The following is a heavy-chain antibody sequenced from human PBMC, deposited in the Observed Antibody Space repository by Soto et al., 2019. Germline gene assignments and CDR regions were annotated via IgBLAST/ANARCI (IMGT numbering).Heavy chain of an antibody. CDR2: IIPNFGTA. D-gene: IGHD2-2*01. CDR3: ARDPRGYGSITSCYSVVYDMDV. V-gene: IGHV1-69*01. CDR1: GGTFSSYA. J-gene: IGHJ6*02. Sequence: QVQLVQSGAEVKKPGSSVKVSCKASGGTFSSYAISWVRQAPGQGLEWMGGIIPNFGTANYAQKFKGRVTITEDESTSTAHMKLSSLRSEDTAEYYCARDPRGYGSITSCYSVVYDMDVWGQGTTVTVAS.